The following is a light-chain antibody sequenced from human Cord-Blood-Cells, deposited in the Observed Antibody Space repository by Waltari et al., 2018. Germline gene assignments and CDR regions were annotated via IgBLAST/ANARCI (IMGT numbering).Light chain of an antibody. V-gene: IGKV1-5*03. CDR1: QSISSW. CDR2: KAS. CDR3: QQYNSYLWT. Sequence: DIQMTQSPSTLSASVGDRVTITCRASQSISSWLAWYQQKPGKAPKLLNYKASSLERGVPSRFSGSGSGTEFTLTISSLQPDDFATYYCQQYNSYLWTFGQGTKVEIK. J-gene: IGKJ1*01.